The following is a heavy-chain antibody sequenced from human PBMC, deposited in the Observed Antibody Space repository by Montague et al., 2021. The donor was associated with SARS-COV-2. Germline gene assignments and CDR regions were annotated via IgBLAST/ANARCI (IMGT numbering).Heavy chain of an antibody. V-gene: IGHV3-30-3*01. CDR3: ARTLLDYYGMDV. Sequence: SLRLSCAASGFTFSNYAMHWVRQAPGKGLEWVAVISYDGSNKYYADSVKGRFTISRDNSKDTLYLQMNSLRAEDTAVYYCARTLLDYYGMDVWGQGTTVTVSS. CDR2: ISYDGSNK. J-gene: IGHJ6*02. CDR1: GFTFSNYA. D-gene: IGHD2/OR15-2a*01.